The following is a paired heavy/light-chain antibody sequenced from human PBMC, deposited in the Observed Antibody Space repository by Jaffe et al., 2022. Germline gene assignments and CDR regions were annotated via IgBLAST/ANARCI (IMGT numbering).Light chain of an antibody. CDR1: QGISSY. V-gene: IGKV1-9*01. J-gene: IGKJ4*01. CDR2: AAS. CDR3: QQLSTYPLT. Sequence: DIQLTQSPSFLSASVGDRVTITCRASQGISSYLAWYQQKPGKAPKLLIYAASTLQSGVPSRFSGSGSGTEFTLTISSLQPEDFATYYCQQLSTYPLTFGGGTKVEIK.
Heavy chain of an antibody. CDR2: IYSSGST. D-gene: IGHD6-13*01. CDR3: AARITVAGGWFDP. Sequence: QLQLQESGPGLVKPSETLSLTCTVSGGSISSRVYHWGWIRQPPGKGLEWIGDIYSSGSTYYNPSLNSRVTISVDTSKNQFSLKLSSVTAADTAVYYCAARITVAGGWFDPWGQGTLVTVSS. CDR1: GGSISSRVYH. V-gene: IGHV4-39*01. J-gene: IGHJ5*02.